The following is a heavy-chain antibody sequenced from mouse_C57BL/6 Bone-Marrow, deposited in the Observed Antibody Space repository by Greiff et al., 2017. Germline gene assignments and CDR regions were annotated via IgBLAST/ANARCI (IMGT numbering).Heavy chain of an antibody. D-gene: IGHD1-1*01. V-gene: IGHV14-3*01. Sequence: EVKLMESVAELVRPGASVKLSCTASGFNIKNTYMHWVKQRPEQGLEWIGRIDPANGNTKYAPKFQGKATITADTSSNTAYLQLSSLTSEDTAIYYCAFYYYGGSAWYFDVWGTERTVTVSS. CDR1: GFNIKNTY. CDR3: AFYYYGGSAWYFDV. CDR2: IDPANGNT. J-gene: IGHJ1*03.